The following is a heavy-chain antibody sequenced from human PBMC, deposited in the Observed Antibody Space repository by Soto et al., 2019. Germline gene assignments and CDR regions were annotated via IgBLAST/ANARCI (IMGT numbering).Heavy chain of an antibody. J-gene: IGHJ5*02. D-gene: IGHD6-13*01. V-gene: IGHV1-69*02. CDR3: ARSSIAAAGNWFDP. CDR2: IIPILGIA. Sequence: QVQLVQSGAEEKKPGSSVKVSCKASGGTFSSYTISWVRQAPGQGLEWMGRIIPILGIANYAQKFQGRVTITADKSTSTAYMELSSLRSEDTAVYYCARSSIAAAGNWFDPWGQGTLVTVSS. CDR1: GGTFSSYT.